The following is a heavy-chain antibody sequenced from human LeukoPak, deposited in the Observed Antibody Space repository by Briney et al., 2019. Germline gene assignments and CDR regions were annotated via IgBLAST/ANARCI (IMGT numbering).Heavy chain of an antibody. V-gene: IGHV5-51*01. CDR1: GSTFSDYW. D-gene: IGHD5-12*01. Sequence: NRGASLKISCQGSGSTFSDYWIAWVRQLPGKGLEWMGIIYPGDSDTRYSPSFHGKATISADKSISTPFPLCSSLKASDTAMYYCARRGSYFDSWGQGTLVTVSS. J-gene: IGHJ4*02. CDR2: IYPGDSDT. CDR3: ARRGSYFDS.